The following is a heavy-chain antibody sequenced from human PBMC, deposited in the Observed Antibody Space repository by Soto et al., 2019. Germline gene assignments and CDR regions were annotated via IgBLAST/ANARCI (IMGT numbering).Heavy chain of an antibody. D-gene: IGHD6-19*01. Sequence: GGSLRLSCAASGFSISSYGMHWVRQTPGKGLQWVAVVAYDGSYQHYADSVKGRFTISRGISKNTLFLEMDSLKPEDTAVYYCAKDHVNSGPSPDWFDPWSQGTLVTVSS. J-gene: IGHJ5*02. CDR3: AKDHVNSGPSPDWFDP. V-gene: IGHV3-30*18. CDR2: VAYDGSYQ. CDR1: GFSISSYG.